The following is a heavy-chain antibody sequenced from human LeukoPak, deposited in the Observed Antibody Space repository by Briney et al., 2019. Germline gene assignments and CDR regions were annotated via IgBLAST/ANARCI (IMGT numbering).Heavy chain of an antibody. D-gene: IGHD6-19*01. CDR3: ARGVARWLNWFDP. Sequence: ASVKVSCKASGYTFTSYDINWVRQATGQGLEWMGWMNPNSGNTGYAQKFQGRVTMTRNTSISTAYMKLSSLRSEDTAVYYCARGVARWLNWFDPWGQGTLVTVSS. CDR2: MNPNSGNT. V-gene: IGHV1-8*01. J-gene: IGHJ5*02. CDR1: GYTFTSYD.